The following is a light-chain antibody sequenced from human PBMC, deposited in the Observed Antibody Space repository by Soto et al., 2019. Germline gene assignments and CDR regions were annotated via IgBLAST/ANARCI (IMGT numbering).Light chain of an antibody. CDR3: QQYGSSRT. CDR1: QSVSSSY. Sequence: EIVLTQSPGTLSLSPGEGASLSCRASQSVSSSYLAWYQQKPVQAPRLLIYGASSRATGIPDRFSGSGSGTDFTLTISRLEPEDFAVYYCQQYGSSRTLGQGTKVDI. V-gene: IGKV3-20*01. J-gene: IGKJ1*01. CDR2: GAS.